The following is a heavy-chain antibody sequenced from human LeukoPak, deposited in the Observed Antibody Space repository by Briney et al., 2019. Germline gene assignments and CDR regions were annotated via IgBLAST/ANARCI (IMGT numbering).Heavy chain of an antibody. V-gene: IGHV4-30-2*01. CDR3: ARVKDGGGARPRRFWYFDL. Sequence: PSETLSLTCAVSGGSISSGGYSWSWIRQPPGKGLEWIVHIYHSGSTYYNPSLKSRVTISVDRSKNQFSLKLSSVTAADTAVYYCARVKDGGGARPRRFWYFDLWGRGTLVTVSS. CDR2: IYHSGST. D-gene: IGHD4-23*01. CDR1: GGSISSGGYS. J-gene: IGHJ2*01.